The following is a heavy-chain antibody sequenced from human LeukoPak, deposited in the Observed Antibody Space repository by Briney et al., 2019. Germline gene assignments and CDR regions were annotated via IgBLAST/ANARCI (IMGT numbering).Heavy chain of an antibody. V-gene: IGHV3-7*01. CDR3: ARDTVGATDY. D-gene: IGHD1-26*01. CDR2: IKPDGSEK. CDR1: GFIFSSYA. Sequence: GGSLRLSCSTSGFIFSSYAMNWVRQAPGKGLEWVANIKPDGSEKYYVDSVKGRFTISRDNAKKSLYLQMNSLRAEDTALYYCARDTVGATDYWGQGTLVTVSS. J-gene: IGHJ4*02.